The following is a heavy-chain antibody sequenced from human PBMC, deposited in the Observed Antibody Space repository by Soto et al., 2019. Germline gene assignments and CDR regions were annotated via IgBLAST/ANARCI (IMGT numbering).Heavy chain of an antibody. J-gene: IGHJ3*02. D-gene: IGHD2-2*01. CDR3: AKGGSRYLKWTLVPAAVDGTTKMLFDI. CDR2: ISYDGSNK. Sequence: QVQLVESGGGVVQPGRSLRLSCAASGFTFSSYGMHWVRQAPGKGLEWVAVISYDGSNKYYADSVKGRFTISRDNSKNTLYLQMNSLRAEDTAVYYCAKGGSRYLKWTLVPAAVDGTTKMLFDIWGQGTMVTVSS. CDR1: GFTFSSYG. V-gene: IGHV3-30*18.